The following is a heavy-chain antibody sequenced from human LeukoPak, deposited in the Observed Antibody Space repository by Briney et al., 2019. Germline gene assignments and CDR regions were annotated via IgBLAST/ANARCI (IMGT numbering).Heavy chain of an antibody. J-gene: IGHJ3*02. V-gene: IGHV3-7*04. CDR3: ARERYDAFDI. D-gene: IGHD4-17*01. CDR1: GFTVSSNY. Sequence: GGSLRLSCAASGFTVSSNYMSWVRQAPGKGLEWVANIKQDGSEKYYVDSVKGRFTISRDNAKNPLYLQMNSLRAEDTAVYYCARERYDAFDIWGQGTMVTVSS. CDR2: IKQDGSEK.